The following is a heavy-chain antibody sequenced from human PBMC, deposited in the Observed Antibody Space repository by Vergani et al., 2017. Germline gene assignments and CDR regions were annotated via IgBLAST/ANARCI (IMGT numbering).Heavy chain of an antibody. CDR1: GGTFSSYT. J-gene: IGHJ4*02. Sequence: QVQLVQSGAEVKKPGSSVKVSCKASGGTFSSYTIGWVRQAPGQGLEWMGRIIPILGIANYAQKFQGRVTITADKSTSTAYMELSSLRSEDTAVYYCARAGNYYGDYPEINWGQGTLVTVSS. V-gene: IGHV1-69*02. CDR2: IIPILGIA. CDR3: ARAGNYYGDYPEIN. D-gene: IGHD4-17*01.